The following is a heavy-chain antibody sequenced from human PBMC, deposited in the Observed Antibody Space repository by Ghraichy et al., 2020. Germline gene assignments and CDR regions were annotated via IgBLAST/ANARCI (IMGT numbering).Heavy chain of an antibody. Sequence: GESLNISCAASGFTVSSNYMSWVRQAPGKGLEWVSVIYIGGGTYYADSVKGRFTISRDNSKNTLYLQMNSLRAEDTAVYFCAREGTGTIDFWGQGTLVTVSS. D-gene: IGHD1-7*01. CDR2: IYIGGGT. V-gene: IGHV3-53*01. CDR1: GFTVSSNY. J-gene: IGHJ4*02. CDR3: AREGTGTIDF.